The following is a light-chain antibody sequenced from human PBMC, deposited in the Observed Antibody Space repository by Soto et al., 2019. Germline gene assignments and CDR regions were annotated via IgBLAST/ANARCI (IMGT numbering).Light chain of an antibody. CDR2: RNSDGSN. J-gene: IGLJ2*01. Sequence: QPVLTQSPSASASLGASVKLTCTLSSGHSSYAIAWHQQQPEKGPRYLMTRNSDGSNSKGDGIPDRFSGSSSGAERYLTISCLQSEDEGDYYCQTWGTDSHVVFGGGTKLTVL. CDR1: SGHSSYA. CDR3: QTWGTDSHVV. V-gene: IGLV4-69*01.